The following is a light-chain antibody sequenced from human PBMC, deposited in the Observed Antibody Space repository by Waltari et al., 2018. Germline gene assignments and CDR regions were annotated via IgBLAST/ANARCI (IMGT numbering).Light chain of an antibody. J-gene: IGKJ4*01. CDR2: DAS. Sequence: IVLTQSPATLSLFPGERATLSCRASQSVRSYLAWYQQKPGQAPRLLIYDASNRATDIPVRFSGSGSGTDFTLTISSLEPEDFAVYYCQHRSVWPLTFGGGTKVEIK. V-gene: IGKV3-11*01. CDR3: QHRSVWPLT. CDR1: QSVRSY.